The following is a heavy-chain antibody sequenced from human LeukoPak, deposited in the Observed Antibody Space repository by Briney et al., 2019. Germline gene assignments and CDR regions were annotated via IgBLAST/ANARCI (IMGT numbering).Heavy chain of an antibody. CDR1: GGTFSSYA. V-gene: IGHV1-69*06. D-gene: IGHD2-21*02. Sequence: GASVKVSCKASGGTFSSYAISWVRQAPGQGLEWMGGIIPIFGTANYAQKFQGRVTITADKSTSTAYMELSSLRSEDTAVYYCARPQYCGGDCYFAFDIWGQGTMVTVSS. CDR2: IIPIFGTA. J-gene: IGHJ3*02. CDR3: ARPQYCGGDCYFAFDI.